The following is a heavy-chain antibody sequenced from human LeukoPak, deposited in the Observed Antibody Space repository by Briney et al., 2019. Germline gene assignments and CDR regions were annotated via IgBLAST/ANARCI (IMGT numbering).Heavy chain of an antibody. CDR1: GGTFSSYA. CDR2: IIPIFGTA. V-gene: IGHV1-69*05. CDR3: ADARLEYSSSSVWFDP. D-gene: IGHD6-6*01. Sequence: ASVKVSCNASGGTFSSYAIIWGRQAPGQGLEWMGGIIPIFGTANYAQKFQGRVTITTDESTSTAYMELSSLRSEDTAVYYCADARLEYSSSSVWFDPWGQGTLVTVSS. J-gene: IGHJ5*02.